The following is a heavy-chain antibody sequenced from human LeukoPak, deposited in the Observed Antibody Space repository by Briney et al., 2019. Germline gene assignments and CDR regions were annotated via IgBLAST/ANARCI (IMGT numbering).Heavy chain of an antibody. CDR1: GFTFRNYG. CDR3: ARDGSYSGSGSPSYY. CDR2: ISSSSSYI. V-gene: IGHV3-21*04. D-gene: IGHD3-10*01. Sequence: GGSLRLSCEVSGFTFRNYGMNWVRQAPGKGLEWVSSISSSSSYIYYADSVKGRFTISRDNAKNSLYLQMNSLRAEDTAVYYCARDGSYSGSGSPSYYWGQGTLVTVSS. J-gene: IGHJ4*02.